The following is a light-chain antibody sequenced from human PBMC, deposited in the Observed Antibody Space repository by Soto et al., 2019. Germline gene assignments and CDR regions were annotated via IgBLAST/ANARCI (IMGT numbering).Light chain of an antibody. V-gene: IGKV1-33*01. CDR2: AAS. CDR1: QDISNY. Sequence: DIQMTQSPSSLSASVGDRVTITCQASQDISNYLNWYQRKPGKAPKLLIYAASNLDTGVPSRFSGSGSGTEFTFTISSLQPEDIATYYCQHYNNLLGTFGQGTK. J-gene: IGKJ1*01. CDR3: QHYNNLLGT.